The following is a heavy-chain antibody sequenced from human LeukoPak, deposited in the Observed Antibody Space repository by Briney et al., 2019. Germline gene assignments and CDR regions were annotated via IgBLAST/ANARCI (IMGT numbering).Heavy chain of an antibody. J-gene: IGHJ4*02. D-gene: IGHD4-17*01. CDR3: AGGSGPYGDYEFFDY. V-gene: IGHV3-23*01. Sequence: GGSLRLSCAASGFTFSSYAMSWVRQAPGKGLEWVSAISGSGGSTYYADSVKGRFTISRDNSKNTLYLQMNSLRAEDTAVYYCAGGSGPYGDYEFFDYWGQGTLVTVSS. CDR1: GFTFSSYA. CDR2: ISGSGGST.